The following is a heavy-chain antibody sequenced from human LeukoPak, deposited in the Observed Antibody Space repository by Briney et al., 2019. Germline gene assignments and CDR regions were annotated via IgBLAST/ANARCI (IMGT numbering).Heavy chain of an antibody. Sequence: SETLSLTCTVSGGSISTYYWSWIRQPAGKGLEWIGRIYISGSTNYNPSLKSRVSMSVDTSKNHFSLKLSSVTAADTAVYYCARWTTLVRGFDYWGQGTLVTVSS. D-gene: IGHD3-10*01. CDR3: ARWTTLVRGFDY. CDR2: IYISGST. CDR1: GGSISTYY. J-gene: IGHJ4*02. V-gene: IGHV4-4*07.